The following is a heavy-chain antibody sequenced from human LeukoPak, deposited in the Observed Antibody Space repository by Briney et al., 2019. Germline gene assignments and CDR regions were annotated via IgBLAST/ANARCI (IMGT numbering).Heavy chain of an antibody. CDR3: AKEVDSYGYSSTGPDY. J-gene: IGHJ4*02. CDR1: GFTFSSYG. V-gene: IGHV3-30*18. CDR2: ISYDGSNK. Sequence: GRSLRLSCAASGFTFSSYGMHWVRQAPCKGLEWVAVISYDGSNKYYADSVKGRFTISRDNSKNTLYLQMNSLRAEDTAVYYCAKEVDSYGYSSTGPDYWGQGTLVTVSS. D-gene: IGHD5-18*01.